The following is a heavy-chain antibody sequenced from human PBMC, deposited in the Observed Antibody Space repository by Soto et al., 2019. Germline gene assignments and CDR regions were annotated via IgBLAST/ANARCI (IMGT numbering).Heavy chain of an antibody. Sequence: SETLSLTCTVSGGSISSYYLSWIRQPPGKGLEWIGYIYYSGSTNYNPSLKSRVTISVDTSKNQFSLKLSSVTAADTAVYYCARGNPYYYAGRNWFDPWGQGTLVTVSS. CDR1: GGSISSYY. CDR2: IYYSGST. CDR3: ARGNPYYYAGRNWFDP. D-gene: IGHD3-10*01. J-gene: IGHJ5*02. V-gene: IGHV4-59*01.